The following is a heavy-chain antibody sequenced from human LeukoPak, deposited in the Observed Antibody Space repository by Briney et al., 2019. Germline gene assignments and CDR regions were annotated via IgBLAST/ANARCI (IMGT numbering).Heavy chain of an antibody. CDR2: IYHSGST. CDR1: GGSISSGGYS. J-gene: IGHJ5*01. CDR3: ARGLASRYLVS. Sequence: SETLSLTCAVSGGSISSGGYSWSWIRQPPGKGLEWIGYIYHSGSTYYNPSLKSRVTISVDRSKNQFSLKLSSVTAADTAVYYCARGLASRYLVSWGQGTLVTVSS. V-gene: IGHV4-30-2*01. D-gene: IGHD1-1*01.